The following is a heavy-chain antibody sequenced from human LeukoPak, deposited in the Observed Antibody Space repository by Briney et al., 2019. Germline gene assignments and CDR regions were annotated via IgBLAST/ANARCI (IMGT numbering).Heavy chain of an antibody. CDR3: ARDVDYGYCSGGSCYSGSYMDV. D-gene: IGHD2-15*01. V-gene: IGHV3-21*01. CDR2: ISSSSSYI. J-gene: IGHJ6*03. Sequence: PGGSLRLSCAASEFTFSSYSMNWVRQAPGKGLEWVSSISSSSSYIYYADSVKGRFTISRDNAKNSLYLQMNSLRAEDTAVYYCARDVDYGYCSGGSCYSGSYMDVWGKGTTVTISS. CDR1: EFTFSSYS.